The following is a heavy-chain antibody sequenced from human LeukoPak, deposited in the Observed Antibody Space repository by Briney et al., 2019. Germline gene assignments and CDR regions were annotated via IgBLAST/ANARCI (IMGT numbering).Heavy chain of an antibody. CDR1: GYSFMTYW. Sequence: PGESLKISCQASGYSFMTYWIGWVRQMPGKGLEWMAIIYPGDSDTKYSPSFQDQVTISADKSINTAYLHWRSLKASDTAMYYCARPGKYSAYDWDQFDYWGQGTLVTVSS. CDR3: ARPGKYSAYDWDQFDY. J-gene: IGHJ4*02. D-gene: IGHD5-12*01. V-gene: IGHV5-51*01. CDR2: IYPGDSDT.